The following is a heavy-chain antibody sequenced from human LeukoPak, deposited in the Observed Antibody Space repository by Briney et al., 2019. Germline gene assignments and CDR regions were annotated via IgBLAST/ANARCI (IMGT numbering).Heavy chain of an antibody. Sequence: GGSLRLSCAASGFTFSEHWMGWVRQAPGKGLEWVANIKTDGSAKYYVDSVKGRFTVSRDNAKSSLFLQMNSLRVEDTAIYYCTRHGNYNFDSWGQGTLVTVSS. CDR2: IKTDGSAK. D-gene: IGHD4-17*01. J-gene: IGHJ4*02. CDR3: TRHGNYNFDS. V-gene: IGHV3-7*01. CDR1: GFTFSEHW.